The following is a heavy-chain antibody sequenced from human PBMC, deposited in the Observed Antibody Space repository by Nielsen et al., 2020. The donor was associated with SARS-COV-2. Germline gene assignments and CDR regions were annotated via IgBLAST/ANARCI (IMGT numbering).Heavy chain of an antibody. CDR3: AKGSYGDYYYYGMDV. Sequence: SLKISCAASGFTFDDYAMHWVRQAPGKGLEWVSGISWNSGSIGYADSVKGRFTISRDNAKNSLYLQMNSLRAEDTALYYCAKGSYGDYYYYGMDVWGQGTTVTVSS. V-gene: IGHV3-9*01. J-gene: IGHJ6*02. CDR1: GFTFDDYA. D-gene: IGHD5-18*01. CDR2: ISWNSGSI.